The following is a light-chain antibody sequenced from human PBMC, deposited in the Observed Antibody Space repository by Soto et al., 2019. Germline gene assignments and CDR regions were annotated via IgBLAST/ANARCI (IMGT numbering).Light chain of an antibody. Sequence: AATITLSPGKRATLSCRASQSVSSNLAWYQQKPGQAPRFLIYGASTRATGIPARFSGSGSGTDFTLTISSLQAADFAVYHCQHYNNWPITFGQGTRLEI. CDR1: QSVSSN. J-gene: IGKJ5*01. V-gene: IGKV3-15*01. CDR2: GAS. CDR3: QHYNNWPIT.